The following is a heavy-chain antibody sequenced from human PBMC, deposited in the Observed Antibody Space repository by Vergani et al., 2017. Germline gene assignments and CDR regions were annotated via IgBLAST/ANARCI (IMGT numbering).Heavy chain of an antibody. CDR2: INHSGST. CDR3: ARDQRGYYYGMDV. Sequence: QVQLQQWGAGLLKPSETLSLTCAVYGGSFSGYYWSWIRQPPGKGLEWIGEINHSGSTNYNPSLKSRVTISVDTSKNQFSLKLSSVTAADTAVYYCARDQRGYYYGMDVWGQGTTVTVSS. CDR1: GGSFSGYY. V-gene: IGHV4-34*01. D-gene: IGHD3-10*01. J-gene: IGHJ6*02.